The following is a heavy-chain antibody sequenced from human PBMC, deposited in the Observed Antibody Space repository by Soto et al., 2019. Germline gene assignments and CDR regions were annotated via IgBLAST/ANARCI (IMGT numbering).Heavy chain of an antibody. V-gene: IGHV4-61*01. D-gene: IGHD6-13*01. CDR1: GCSVSSGSYY. CDR3: AREGYSSSWYRDNWFDP. J-gene: IGHJ5*02. CDR2: IYYSGST. Sequence: QVQLQESGPGLVKPSETLSLTCTVSGCSVSSGSYYWSWIRQPPGKGLEWIGYIYYSGSTNYNPSLSSRVPISIATSKNQFSLKLSSVTAADTAVYYCAREGYSSSWYRDNWFDPWGQGTLVTVSS.